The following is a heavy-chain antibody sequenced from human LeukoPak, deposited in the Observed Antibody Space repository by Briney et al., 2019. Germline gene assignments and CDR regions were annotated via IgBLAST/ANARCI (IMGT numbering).Heavy chain of an antibody. V-gene: IGHV1-18*01. CDR3: ARDYYDSSGYSYGFDY. Sequence: ASVKVSCKASGYTFTSYGISWVRQAPGQGLEWMGWISAYSGDTNYAQKFQGRATMTTDTSTSTAYMELRSLSSDDTAVYYCARDYYDSSGYSYGFDYWGQGTLVTVSS. CDR1: GYTFTSYG. J-gene: IGHJ4*02. CDR2: ISAYSGDT. D-gene: IGHD3-22*01.